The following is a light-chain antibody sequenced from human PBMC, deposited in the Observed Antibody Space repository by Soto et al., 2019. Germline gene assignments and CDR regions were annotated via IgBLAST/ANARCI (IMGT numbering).Light chain of an antibody. J-gene: IGKJ1*01. CDR3: QQYNNWPWT. CDR1: QSVSSN. Sequence: EIVMTQSPATLSVSPGERATLSCRASQSVSSNLAWYQQKPGQAPRLLIYGASTRATGIPARFSGSGSGAEFTLSICCLQSEDFAVYYCQQYNNWPWTFGQGTKV. CDR2: GAS. V-gene: IGKV3-15*01.